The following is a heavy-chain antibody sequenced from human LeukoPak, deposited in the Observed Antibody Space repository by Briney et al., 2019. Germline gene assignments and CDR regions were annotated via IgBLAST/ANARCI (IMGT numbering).Heavy chain of an antibody. D-gene: IGHD2-15*01. Sequence: GGSLRLSCIGSTFTFSDYGMHWVRQAPGKGLEWVAFIRYDGTKTYYADSVKGRFTISRDNAKNSLYLQMNSLRAEDTAVYYCARDVPVVVAAFYYYGMDVWGQGTTVTVSS. V-gene: IGHV3-30*02. J-gene: IGHJ6*02. CDR2: IRYDGTKT. CDR3: ARDVPVVVAAFYYYGMDV. CDR1: TFTFSDYG.